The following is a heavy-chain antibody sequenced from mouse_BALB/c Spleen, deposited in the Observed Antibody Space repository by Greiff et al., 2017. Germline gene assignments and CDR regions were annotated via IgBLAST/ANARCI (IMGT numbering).Heavy chain of an antibody. V-gene: IGHV5-4*02. J-gene: IGHJ3*01. CDR1: GFTFSDYY. Sequence: EVKLVESGGGLVKPGGSLKLSCAASGFTFSDYYMYWVRQTPEKRLEWVATISDGGSYTYYPDSVKGRFTISRDNAKNNRYLQMSSLKSEDTAMFYCERRNRYDGDPSWFAYWGQGTLVTVSA. CDR2: ISDGGSYT. D-gene: IGHD2-14*01. CDR3: ERRNRYDGDPSWFAY.